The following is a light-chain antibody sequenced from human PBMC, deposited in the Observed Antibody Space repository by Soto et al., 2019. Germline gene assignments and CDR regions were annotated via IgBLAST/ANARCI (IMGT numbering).Light chain of an antibody. CDR1: SSDVVSYSY. CDR2: DVS. Sequence: QSALTQPASVSGSPGQSITISCTGTSSDVVSYSYVSWYQHHPGKAPKLVIYDVSNRPSGVSNRFSGSKSGNTASLSISGLQPEDEADYYCSSYRTSNTRQIVCGTGTKVTVL. J-gene: IGLJ1*01. V-gene: IGLV2-14*03. CDR3: SSYRTSNTRQIV.